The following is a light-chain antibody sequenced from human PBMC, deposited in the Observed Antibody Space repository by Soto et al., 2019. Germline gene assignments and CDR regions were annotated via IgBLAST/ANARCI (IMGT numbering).Light chain of an antibody. CDR2: ETS. CDR3: QQSFSPPYT. V-gene: IGKV1-39*01. CDR1: QSLSSR. J-gene: IGKJ2*01. Sequence: DIQMTQSPSSLSASVGDRVTITCRASQSLSSRLTWYQQEPGEAPKLLIYETSNLQSGVPSRFSGSGSDTDFTLTINSLQSEDFATYYCQQSFSPPYTFGQGTKVDIK.